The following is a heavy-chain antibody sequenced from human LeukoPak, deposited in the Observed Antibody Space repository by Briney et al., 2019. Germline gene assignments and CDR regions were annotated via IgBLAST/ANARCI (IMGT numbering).Heavy chain of an antibody. CDR3: ARFSSGMEYYFDY. CDR1: GGTFSSYA. D-gene: IGHD1-1*01. Sequence: SVKVSCKASGGTFSSYAISWVRQAPGQGLAWMGRIIPILGIANYAQQFQGRVTMTTDTSTSTAYTELRSLRSDDTAVYYCARFSSGMEYYFDYWGQGTLVTVSS. J-gene: IGHJ4*02. CDR2: IIPILGIA. V-gene: IGHV1-69*04.